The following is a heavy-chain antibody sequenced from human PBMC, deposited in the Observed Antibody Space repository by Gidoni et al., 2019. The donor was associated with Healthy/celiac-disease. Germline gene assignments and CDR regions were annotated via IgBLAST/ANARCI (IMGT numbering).Heavy chain of an antibody. CDR3: AGRAVLYY. D-gene: IGHD2-15*01. Sequence: QLQLQESGPGLVKLSATLSLTCTVSGGSISSSSYYWGWCRQPPGQGLEWIGGIYYSGSTYYIPSLKSRVTISVDTSKNQFSLKLSSVTAADTAVYYCAGRAVLYYWGQGTLFTVSS. V-gene: IGHV4-39*01. J-gene: IGHJ4*02. CDR1: GGSISSSSYY. CDR2: IYYSGST.